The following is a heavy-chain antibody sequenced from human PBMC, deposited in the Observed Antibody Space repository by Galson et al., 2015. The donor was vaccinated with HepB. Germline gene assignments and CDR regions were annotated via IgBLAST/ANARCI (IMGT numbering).Heavy chain of an antibody. CDR2: ISSSSSYI. V-gene: IGHV3-21*01. CDR3: ARDRSGSFKYYFDY. CDR1: GFTFSSYS. D-gene: IGHD1-26*01. Sequence: SLRLSCAASGFTFSSYSMNWVRQAPGKGLEWVSSISSSSSYIYYADSVKGRFTISRDNAKNSLYLQMNSLRAEDTAVYYCARDRSGSFKYYFDYWGQGTLVTVSS. J-gene: IGHJ4*02.